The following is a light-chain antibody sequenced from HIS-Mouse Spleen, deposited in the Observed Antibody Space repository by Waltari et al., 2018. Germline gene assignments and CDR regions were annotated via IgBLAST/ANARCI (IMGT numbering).Light chain of an antibody. CDR2: QDS. J-gene: IGLJ2*01. CDR3: QAWDSSYSV. Sequence: SPGQTASITCSGDKLGDKYACWYQQKPGQSPVLVIYQDSKRPSGIPERFSGSNSGNTATLTISGTQAMDEADYYCQAWDSSYSVFGGGTKLTVL. V-gene: IGLV3-1*01. CDR1: KLGDKY.